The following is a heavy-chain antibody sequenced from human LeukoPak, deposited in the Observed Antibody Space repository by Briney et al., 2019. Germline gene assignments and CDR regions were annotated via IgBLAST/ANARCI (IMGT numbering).Heavy chain of an antibody. CDR3: ASISYGDYSFDY. V-gene: IGHV1-18*01. J-gene: IGHJ4*02. CDR1: GYTFTSYG. CDR2: ISAYNGNT. D-gene: IGHD4-17*01. Sequence: ASVKVSCKASGYTFTSYGISWVRQAPGQGLEWMGWISAYNGNTNYAQKLQGRVTMTTDTSTSTAYMELRSLKSDDTAVYYCASISYGDYSFDYWGQGTLVTVSS.